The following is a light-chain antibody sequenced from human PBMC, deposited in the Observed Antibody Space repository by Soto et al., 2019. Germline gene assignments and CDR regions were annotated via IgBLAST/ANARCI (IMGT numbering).Light chain of an antibody. Sequence: IQMTQSPATLSASLGDRVTITCGASQSISSWLAWYQQKPGKAPKLLIYDASSLESGVPSRFSGSGSGTEFTLTISSLQPDDFATYYCQQYNSYSQTFGQGTKVDIK. CDR1: QSISSW. CDR3: QQYNSYSQT. J-gene: IGKJ1*01. V-gene: IGKV1-5*01. CDR2: DAS.